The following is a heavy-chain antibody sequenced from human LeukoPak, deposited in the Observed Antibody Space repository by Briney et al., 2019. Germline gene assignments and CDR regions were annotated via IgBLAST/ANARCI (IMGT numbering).Heavy chain of an antibody. Sequence: GGSLRLSCAASGFTFGTYGMHWVRQAPGKGLEWVAVIWYDGSNKNYADSVRGRFTISRDNSKNTLYLQMNSLRAEDTAVYFCAKSLTPLFYYYGMDVWGQGTTVTASS. D-gene: IGHD2-21*01. CDR3: AKSLTPLFYYYGMDV. J-gene: IGHJ6*02. V-gene: IGHV3-33*06. CDR1: GFTFGTYG. CDR2: IWYDGSNK.